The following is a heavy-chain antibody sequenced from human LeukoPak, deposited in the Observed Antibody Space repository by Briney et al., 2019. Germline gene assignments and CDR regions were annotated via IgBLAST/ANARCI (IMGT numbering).Heavy chain of an antibody. CDR1: GFTFSSYG. CDR2: IRYDGSNK. V-gene: IGHV3-30*02. Sequence: GGSLRLSCAASGFTFSSYGMHWVRQAPGKGLEWVAFIRYDGSNKYYADSVKGRFTISRDNSKNTLYLQMNSLRAEDTAVYYCARRYCSSTSCRHDVFDIWGQGTMVTVSS. CDR3: ARRYCSSTSCRHDVFDI. D-gene: IGHD2-2*01. J-gene: IGHJ3*02.